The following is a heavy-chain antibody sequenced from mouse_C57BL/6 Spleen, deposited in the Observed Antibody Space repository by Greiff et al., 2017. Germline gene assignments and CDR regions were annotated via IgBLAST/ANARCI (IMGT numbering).Heavy chain of an antibody. CDR1: GYTFTSYW. CDR2: IHPSDSDT. V-gene: IGHV1-74*01. CDR3: AIYYDYEGYFDV. Sequence: VQLQQPGAELVKPGASVKVSCKASGYTFTSYWMHWVKQRPGQGLEWIGRIHPSDSDTNYNQKFKGKATLTVDKSSSTAYMQLSSLTSEDSAVDDCAIYYDYEGYFDVWGTGTTVTVSS. J-gene: IGHJ1*03. D-gene: IGHD2-4*01.